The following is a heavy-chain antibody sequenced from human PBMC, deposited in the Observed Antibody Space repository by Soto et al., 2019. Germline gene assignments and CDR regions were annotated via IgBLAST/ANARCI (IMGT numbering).Heavy chain of an antibody. CDR1: GYTFTSYA. D-gene: IGHD2-15*01. CDR2: INAGNGNT. Sequence: ASVKVSCKASGYTFTSYAMHWVRQAPGQRLEWMGWINAGNGNTTYSQKFQGRVTITRDTSASTAYMELSSLRSDDTAVYYCARGPGGPDGPGDYWGQGTLVTVSS. V-gene: IGHV1-3*01. J-gene: IGHJ4*02. CDR3: ARGPGGPDGPGDY.